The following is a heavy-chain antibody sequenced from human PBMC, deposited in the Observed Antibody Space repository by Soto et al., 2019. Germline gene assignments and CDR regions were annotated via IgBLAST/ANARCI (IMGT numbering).Heavy chain of an antibody. CDR3: AGFFSFDSRVYSANYFDS. CDR2: IVVGSGNT. V-gene: IGHV1-58*02. D-gene: IGHD3-22*01. CDR1: GFTFTSSA. J-gene: IGHJ4*02. Sequence: SVKVSCKASGFTFTSSAMQWVRQARGQRLEWIGWIVVGSGNTNYAQKFQERVTITRDMSTSTAYMELSSLRSEDTAVYYGAGFFSFDSRVYSANYFDSWGKGTLVTVS.